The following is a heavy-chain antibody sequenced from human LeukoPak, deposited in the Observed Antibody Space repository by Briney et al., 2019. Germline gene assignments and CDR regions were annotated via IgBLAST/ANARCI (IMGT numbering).Heavy chain of an antibody. CDR3: ARFSAAAGTGGLDP. J-gene: IGHJ5*02. V-gene: IGHV4-59*01. CDR2: IYYSGST. CDR1: GGSISSYY. Sequence: SETLSLTCTVSGGSISSYYWSWIRQPPGKGLEWIGYIYYSGSTNYNPSLKSRVTISVDTSKNQFSLKLSSVTAADTAVYYCARFSAAAGTGGLDPWGQGTLVTVSS. D-gene: IGHD6-13*01.